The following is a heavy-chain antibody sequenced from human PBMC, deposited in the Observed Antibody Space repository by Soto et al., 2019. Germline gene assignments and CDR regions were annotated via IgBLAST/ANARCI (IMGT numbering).Heavy chain of an antibody. V-gene: IGHV3-33*01. Sequence: GGSLRLSCAASGFTFSSYGMHWVRQAPGKGLEWVAVIWYDGSNKYYADSVKGRFTISRDNSKNTLYLQMNSLRAEDTAVYYCASGYCSGGSCYPDPGYYMDVWGKGTTVTVSS. CDR1: GFTFSSYG. CDR2: IWYDGSNK. CDR3: ASGYCSGGSCYPDPGYYMDV. D-gene: IGHD2-15*01. J-gene: IGHJ6*03.